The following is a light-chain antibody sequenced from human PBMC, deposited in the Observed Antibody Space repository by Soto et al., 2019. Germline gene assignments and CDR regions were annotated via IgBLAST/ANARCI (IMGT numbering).Light chain of an antibody. CDR1: SSDIGVYNY. J-gene: IGLJ1*01. Sequence: QSALTQPASVSGSPGQSITISCTGTSSDIGVYNYVSWYQQHPGKAPKLVICEVSNRPSGVSSRFSGSKSGNTASLTISGLRAEDEADYYCAAWDDSLYGNFFGTGTKLTVL. V-gene: IGLV2-14*01. CDR3: AAWDDSLYGNF. CDR2: EVS.